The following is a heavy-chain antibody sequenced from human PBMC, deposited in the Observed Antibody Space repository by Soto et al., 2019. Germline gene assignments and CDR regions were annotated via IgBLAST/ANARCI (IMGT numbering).Heavy chain of an antibody. CDR2: IYHSGST. CDR3: ARVASAAGIRHFFDY. J-gene: IGHJ4*02. D-gene: IGHD6-13*01. CDR1: GGSISSSNW. V-gene: IGHV4-4*02. Sequence: SETLSLTCAVSGGSISSSNWWSWVRQPPGKGLEWIGEIYHSGSTNYNPSLKSRVTISVDKSKNQFSLKLSSVTAADTAVYYCARVASAAGIRHFFDYWGRGTLVTVSS.